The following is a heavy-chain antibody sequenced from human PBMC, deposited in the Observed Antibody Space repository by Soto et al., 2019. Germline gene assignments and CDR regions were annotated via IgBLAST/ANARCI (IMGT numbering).Heavy chain of an antibody. V-gene: IGHV1-46*01. CDR1: RYTFTSYY. D-gene: IGHD3-3*01. CDR3: AREEPDSITIFVTARPYYYYRMDV. CDR2: INPSGGST. J-gene: IGHJ6*02. Sequence: GASVKVSCKASRYTFTSYYMHWVRQAPGQGXEWMGIINPSGGSTSYAQKFQGRVTMTRDTSTSTVYMELSSLRSEDTAVYYCAREEPDSITIFVTARPYYYYRMDVWGQGTTVTVSS.